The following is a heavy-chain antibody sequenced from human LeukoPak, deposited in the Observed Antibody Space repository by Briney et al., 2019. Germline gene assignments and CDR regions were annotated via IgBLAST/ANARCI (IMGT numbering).Heavy chain of an antibody. Sequence: ASQTLSPTCTVSGGSISSYYWSWIRQPAGKGLEWIGRIYTSGSTNYNPSLKSRVTMSVDTSKNQFSLKLSSVTAADTAVYYCARTFSYGASWYFDLWGRGTLVTVSS. D-gene: IGHD4-17*01. CDR1: GGSISSYY. J-gene: IGHJ2*01. CDR3: ARTFSYGASWYFDL. CDR2: IYTSGST. V-gene: IGHV4-4*07.